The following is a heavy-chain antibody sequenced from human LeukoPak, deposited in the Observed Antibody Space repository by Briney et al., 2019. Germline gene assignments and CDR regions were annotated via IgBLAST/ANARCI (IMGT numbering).Heavy chain of an antibody. CDR3: VSQQLAPP. V-gene: IGHV3-7*01. CDR2: IKEDGSIE. CDR1: VFAFIKYW. D-gene: IGHD5-24*01. J-gene: IGHJ5*02. Sequence: PGGSLRLSCAASVFAFIKYWMSWVRQAPGKGLEWVANIKEDGSIEDYADSVKGRFTVSRDNAKNSLYLQMNSLRVEDTAVYYCVSQQLAPPWGQGTLVTVSS.